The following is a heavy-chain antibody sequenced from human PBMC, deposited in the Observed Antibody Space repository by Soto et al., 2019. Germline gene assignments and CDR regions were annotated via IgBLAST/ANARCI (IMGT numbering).Heavy chain of an antibody. CDR1: GFTFSSYS. D-gene: IGHD3-9*01. V-gene: IGHV3-21*01. J-gene: IGHJ5*02. CDR2: ISSSSSYI. CDR3: AWENFDWLLIDP. Sequence: PGGSLRLSCAASGFTFSSYSMNWVRQAPGKGLEWVSSISSSSSYIYYADSVKGRFTISRDNAKNSLYLQMNSLRAEDTAVYYCAWENFDWLLIDPWGQRTLVTVSA.